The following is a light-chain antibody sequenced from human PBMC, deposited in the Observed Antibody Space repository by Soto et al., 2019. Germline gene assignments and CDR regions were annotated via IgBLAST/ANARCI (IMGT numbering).Light chain of an antibody. CDR2: GIS. J-gene: IGKJ2*01. CDR1: QSVTNRY. CDR3: QQYSSLPHA. Sequence: ESVLTQSPGTLSLSPGERATLSCRASQSVTNRYFAWYQQRPGQAPRLLIYGISNRATGIPDRFSGSGCGTDFTLTISRLEPEDFVVYYCQQYSSLPHAFGQGTKLEVK. V-gene: IGKV3-20*01.